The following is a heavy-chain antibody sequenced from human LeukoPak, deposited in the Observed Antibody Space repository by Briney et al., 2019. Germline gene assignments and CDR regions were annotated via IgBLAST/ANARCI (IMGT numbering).Heavy chain of an antibody. D-gene: IGHD3-9*01. CDR3: TTDLDGMDDILGMG. CDR2: ISSSGSYI. V-gene: IGHV3-21*01. Sequence: KSGGSLRLSCAASGFTFSSYSMNWVRQAPGKGLEWVSSISSSGSYIYYADSVKGRFTISRDNAKNSLYLQMNSLRAEDTAVYYCTTDLDGMDDILGMGWGQGTLVTVSS. J-gene: IGHJ4*02. CDR1: GFTFSSYS.